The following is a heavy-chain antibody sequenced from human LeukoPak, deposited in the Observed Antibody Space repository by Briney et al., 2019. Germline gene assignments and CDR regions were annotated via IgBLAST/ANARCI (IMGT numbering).Heavy chain of an antibody. Sequence: SETLSLTCTVSGGSISSYYWSWIRQPPGKGLAWVGYNYYSGSHNYYPSLKRQVTTTEDTSKNKLSLKLSCVTAAGTVVYYCSRLKIGFGELSAYYYYMDVWGKGTTVTISS. CDR3: SRLKIGFGELSAYYYYMDV. CDR1: GGSISSYY. D-gene: IGHD3-10*01. J-gene: IGHJ6*03. V-gene: IGHV4-59*08. CDR2: NYYSGSH.